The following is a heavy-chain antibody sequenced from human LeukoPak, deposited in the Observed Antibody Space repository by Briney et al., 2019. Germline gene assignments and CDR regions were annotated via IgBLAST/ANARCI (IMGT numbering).Heavy chain of an antibody. CDR1: VAYITSNTYY. V-gene: IGHV4-30-2*01. CDR3: AKTRNFWSAYFDY. J-gene: IGHJ4*02. CDR2: ILHSGSS. Sequence: SQTLSLHCGVPVAYITSNTYYWRWLRQPPAKGLEWIGYILHSGSSYYNPSLNSRVTISIDTSKNQFSLKLNSVTAADTAVYYCAKTRNFWSAYFDYWGQGTLVTVSS. D-gene: IGHD3-3*01.